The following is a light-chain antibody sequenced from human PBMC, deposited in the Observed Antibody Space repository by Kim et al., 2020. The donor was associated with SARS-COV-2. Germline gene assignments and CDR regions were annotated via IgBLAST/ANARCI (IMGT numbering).Light chain of an antibody. Sequence: EIVMTQSPATLSVSPGEGANLSCRASQSVSINLAWYQQKPGQAPRLLIYGAFTRATGIPARFSGSGSGTEFTLTISSLQSEDFAVYYCLEYNNWPRWTFGQGTKVDIK. CDR3: LEYNNWPRWT. CDR1: QSVSIN. CDR2: GAF. J-gene: IGKJ1*01. V-gene: IGKV3-15*01.